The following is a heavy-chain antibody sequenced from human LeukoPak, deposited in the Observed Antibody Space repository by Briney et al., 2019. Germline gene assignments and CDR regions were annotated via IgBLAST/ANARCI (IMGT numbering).Heavy chain of an antibody. Sequence: PSETLSLTCAVYGGSFSGYYWSWIRQPPGEGLEWIGEINHGGSTNYNPSLKSRVTISVDTSKNQFSLKLSSVTAADTAVYYCASSGDCSSTSCQKSWGQGTLVTVSS. J-gene: IGHJ4*02. CDR1: GGSFSGYY. D-gene: IGHD2-2*01. V-gene: IGHV4-34*01. CDR3: ASSGDCSSTSCQKS. CDR2: INHGGST.